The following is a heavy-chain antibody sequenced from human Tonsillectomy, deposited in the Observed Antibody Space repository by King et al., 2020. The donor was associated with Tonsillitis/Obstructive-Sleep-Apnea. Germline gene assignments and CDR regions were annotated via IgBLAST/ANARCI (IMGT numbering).Heavy chain of an antibody. J-gene: IGHJ6*03. Sequence: RLVQSGGGVVQPGRSLRLSCAASGFTFSSYGMHWVRQAPGKGLEWVAVIWYDGRNKYYADSVKGRFTISRDNSKNTLYLQMNSLRAEDTAVYYCARDISYQWLVPDYYMDVWGKGTTVTVSS. V-gene: IGHV3-33*01. CDR1: GFTFSSYG. D-gene: IGHD6-19*01. CDR3: ARDISYQWLVPDYYMDV. CDR2: IWYDGRNK.